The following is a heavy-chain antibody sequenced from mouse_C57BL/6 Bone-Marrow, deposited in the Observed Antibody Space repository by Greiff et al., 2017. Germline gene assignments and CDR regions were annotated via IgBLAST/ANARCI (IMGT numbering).Heavy chain of an antibody. CDR3: ARSWILESMDY. CDR1: GYTFTSYG. V-gene: IGHV1-81*01. J-gene: IGHJ4*01. Sequence: QVQLQESGAELARPGASVKLSCKASGYTFTSYGISWVKQRTGQGLEWIGEIYPRSGNTYYNKKFKGKATLTADKSSSTAYMELRSLTSEDSAVYFCARSWILESMDYWGQGTSVTVSS. CDR2: IYPRSGNT. D-gene: IGHD2-12*01.